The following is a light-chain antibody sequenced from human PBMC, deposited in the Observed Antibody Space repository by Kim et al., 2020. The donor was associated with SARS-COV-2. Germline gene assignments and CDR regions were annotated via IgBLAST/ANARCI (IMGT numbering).Light chain of an antibody. J-gene: IGKJ1*01. CDR2: WAS. Sequence: ATINCKSSQSVLYSSNNKNYLAWFQQKPGQPPKLLIYWASTRESGVPDRFSGSGSGTDFTLTISSLQAEDVSVYYCQQYATDPRTFGQGTKVEIK. CDR1: QSVLYSSNNKNY. V-gene: IGKV4-1*01. CDR3: QQYATDPRT.